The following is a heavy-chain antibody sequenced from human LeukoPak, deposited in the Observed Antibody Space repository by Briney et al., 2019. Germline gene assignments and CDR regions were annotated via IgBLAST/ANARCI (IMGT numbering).Heavy chain of an antibody. Sequence: KPGGSLRLSCAASGFTFSDYHMSWIRQAPGKGLEWVSDISSTSIYTNYADSVKGRFTISRDNAKNSLYLQMNSLRAEDTAVYYCAREDGYSSSWYSDYWGQGTLVTVSS. D-gene: IGHD6-13*01. V-gene: IGHV3-11*05. CDR1: GFTFSDYH. CDR3: AREDGYSSSWYSDY. CDR2: ISSTSIYT. J-gene: IGHJ4*02.